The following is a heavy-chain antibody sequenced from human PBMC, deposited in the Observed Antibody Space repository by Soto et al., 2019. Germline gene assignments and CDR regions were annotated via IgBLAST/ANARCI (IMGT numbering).Heavy chain of an antibody. CDR2: IYHSGST. V-gene: IGHV4-30-2*01. CDR1: GGSISSGGYS. D-gene: IGHD3-22*01. Sequence: QLQLQESGSGLVKPSQTLSLTCAVSGGSISSGGYSWSWIRQPPGKGLEWIGYIYHSGSTYYNPSLKSRVTISVDRSKNQFSLKLSSVTAADTAVYYCARATMIVVVPGWFDPWGQGTLVTVSS. CDR3: ARATMIVVVPGWFDP. J-gene: IGHJ5*02.